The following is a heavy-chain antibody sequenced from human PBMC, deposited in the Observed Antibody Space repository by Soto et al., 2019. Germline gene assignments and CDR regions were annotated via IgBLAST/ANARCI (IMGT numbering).Heavy chain of an antibody. CDR2: SSTYNSNT. J-gene: IGHJ4*02. CDR1: GYTFTNYG. V-gene: IGHV1-18*04. D-gene: IGHD3-22*01. Sequence: GASVKVSCKASGYTFTNYGITWVRQAPGRGLEWMGWSSTYNSNTNYAQRFRGRVTMTTDRGTSTGYMELRSLTSEDTAVYFCARRYDSSGRPFDRWGQGTLVTVSS. CDR3: ARRYDSSGRPFDR.